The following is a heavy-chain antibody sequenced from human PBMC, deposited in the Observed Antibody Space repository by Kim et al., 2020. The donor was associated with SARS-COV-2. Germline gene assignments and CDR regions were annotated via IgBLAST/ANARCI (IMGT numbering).Heavy chain of an antibody. CDR3: ARGPEDNYEVGGLDY. CDR1: GFTVSSNY. V-gene: IGHV3-53*01. J-gene: IGHJ4*02. CDR2: IYSGGTT. D-gene: IGHD3-22*01. Sequence: GGSLRLSCAASGFTVSSNYMSWVRQAPGKGLEWVSVIYSGGTTYYADSVKGRFTISRDNSKNTLFLQMNSLRAEDTAVYYCARGPEDNYEVGGLDYWGQGTLVTVSS.